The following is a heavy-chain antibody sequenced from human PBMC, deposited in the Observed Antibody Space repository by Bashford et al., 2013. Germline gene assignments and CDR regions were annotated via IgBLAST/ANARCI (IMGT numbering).Heavy chain of an antibody. D-gene: IGHD6-6*01. CDR1: GLSLTTHAMR. J-gene: IGHJ3*02. CDR2: IDWDDDK. V-gene: IGHV2-70*04. CDR3: ARSWDPIAARRRYDAFDI. Sequence: SGPTLVKPTQTLTLTCTVSGLSLTTHAMRVNWIRQPPGKTLEWLARIDWDDDKFYSTFLKTRLTISKDTSKNQVVLTMTDMDPGDTATYYCARSWDPIAARRRYDAFDIVGPRGKWSPSPQ.